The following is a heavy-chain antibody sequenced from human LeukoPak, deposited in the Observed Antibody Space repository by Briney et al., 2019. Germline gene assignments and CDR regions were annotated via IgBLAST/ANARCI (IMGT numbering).Heavy chain of an antibody. D-gene: IGHD3-22*01. CDR2: ISSSGST. CDR3: ARGPYSYDSSGAFDI. Sequence: SETLSLTCTVSDDSISNYYWSWIRQPAGKGLEWIGRISSSGSTNYNPSLKSRVTISVDTSKNQFSLKLSSVTAADTAVYFCARGPYSYDSSGAFDIWGQGTMVTVSS. V-gene: IGHV4-4*07. J-gene: IGHJ3*02. CDR1: DDSISNYY.